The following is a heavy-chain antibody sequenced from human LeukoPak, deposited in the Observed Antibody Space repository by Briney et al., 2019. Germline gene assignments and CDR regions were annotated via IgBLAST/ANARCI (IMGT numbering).Heavy chain of an antibody. Sequence: GGSLRLSCAASGFTFSSYAMSWVRQAPGKGLEWVSVISGSGGSTYYADSVKGRFTISRDNSKNTLYLQMNSLRAEDTAVYCCAKDIAAAAGPLHYYGMDVRGQGTTVTVSS. CDR2: ISGSGGST. V-gene: IGHV3-23*01. J-gene: IGHJ6*02. D-gene: IGHD6-13*01. CDR1: GFTFSSYA. CDR3: AKDIAAAAGPLHYYGMDV.